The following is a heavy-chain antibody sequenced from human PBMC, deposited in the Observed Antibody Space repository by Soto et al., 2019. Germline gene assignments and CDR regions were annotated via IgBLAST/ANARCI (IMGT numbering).Heavy chain of an antibody. Sequence: SETLSLTCTVSGGSIRSSSYYWGRIRQPPGKGLEWIGSIYYSGSTYYNPSLRSRVTISVDTSKNQFSLKLSSVTAADTAVYYCARLHYDFWSGHTYYMDVWGKGTTVTVSS. CDR2: IYYSGST. CDR1: GGSIRSSSYY. CDR3: ARLHYDFWSGHTYYMDV. D-gene: IGHD3-3*01. V-gene: IGHV4-39*01. J-gene: IGHJ6*03.